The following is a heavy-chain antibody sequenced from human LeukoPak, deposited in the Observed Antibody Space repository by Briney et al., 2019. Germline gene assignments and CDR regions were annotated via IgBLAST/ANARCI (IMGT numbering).Heavy chain of an antibody. CDR2: IYYSGST. V-gene: IGHV4-30-4*01. D-gene: IGHD6-13*01. CDR3: ARGVSSDSSWVKSWVPFDY. Sequence: MTSETLSLTCTVSGGSISSGDYYWSWIRQPPGKGLEWIGYIYYSGSTYYNPSLKSRVTISVDTSKNQFSLKLSSVTAADTAVYYCARGVSSDSSWVKSWVPFDYWGQGTLVTVSS. CDR1: GGSISSGDYY. J-gene: IGHJ4*02.